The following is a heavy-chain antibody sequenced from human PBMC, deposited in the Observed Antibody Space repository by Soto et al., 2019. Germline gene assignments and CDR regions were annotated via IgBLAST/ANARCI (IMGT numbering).Heavy chain of an antibody. CDR1: GFTFSTYA. Sequence: QVQLVESGGGEVKPGGSLTISCAASGFTFSTYAMHWVRQTPGKGLEWVAVITNDGTNKFYSDSVKGRFTISRDNLKNPLTLQMNSLRADDTVVYSCAKDLQSYGDYDYYCYGMDVWGLGTRVTVSS. CDR2: ITNDGTNK. CDR3: AKDLQSYGDYDYYCYGMDV. D-gene: IGHD4-17*01. V-gene: IGHV3-30*18. J-gene: IGHJ6*02.